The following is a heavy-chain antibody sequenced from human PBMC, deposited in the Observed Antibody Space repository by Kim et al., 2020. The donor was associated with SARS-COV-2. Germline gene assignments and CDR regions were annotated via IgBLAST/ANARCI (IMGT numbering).Heavy chain of an antibody. J-gene: IGHJ5*02. CDR1: GDSVSSNSAT. CDR2: TYYRSKWYT. Sequence: SQTLSLTCAISGDSVSSNSATWNWIRQSPSRGLEWLGRTYYRSKWYTDYAVSVRSRITFNPDTSKNQFSLQLNSVTPEDTAVYYCTRVLTSTGIFDPWGQGTLVTVSS. CDR3: TRVLTSTGIFDP. V-gene: IGHV6-1*01. D-gene: IGHD1-1*01.